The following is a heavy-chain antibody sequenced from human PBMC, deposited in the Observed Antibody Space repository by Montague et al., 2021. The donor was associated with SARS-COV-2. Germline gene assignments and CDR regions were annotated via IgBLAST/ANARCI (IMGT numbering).Heavy chain of an antibody. Sequence: SDSTNYNPSLKSRVSISVDTSKNQLSLRLSSVTAADTAVYYCARIGGWSGCYGGQGTLV. CDR2: SDST. D-gene: IGHD3/OR15-3a*01. J-gene: IGHJ4*02. V-gene: IGHV4-30-4*01. CDR3: ARIGGWSGCY.